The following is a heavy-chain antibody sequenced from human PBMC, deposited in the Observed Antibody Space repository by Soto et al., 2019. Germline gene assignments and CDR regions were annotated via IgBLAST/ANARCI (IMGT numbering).Heavy chain of an antibody. CDR2: INHSGST. J-gene: IGHJ4*02. Sequence: PSVTLSLTCAFYDGSFSGYYWSWIRQPPRQGREWIGEINHSGSTNYNPSLKSRVTISVDTSKNQFSLKLSSVTAADTAVYYCARGRPQNIVVVVAATPITYYFDYWGQGTLVTVSS. CDR1: DGSFSGYY. D-gene: IGHD2-15*01. V-gene: IGHV4-34*01. CDR3: ARGRPQNIVVVVAATPITYYFDY.